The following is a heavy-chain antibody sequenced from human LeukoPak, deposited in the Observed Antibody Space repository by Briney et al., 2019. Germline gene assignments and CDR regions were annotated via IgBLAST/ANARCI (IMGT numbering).Heavy chain of an antibody. CDR2: IIPILGIA. D-gene: IGHD1-26*01. J-gene: IGHJ4*02. CDR3: ARDRRTSGSYPLAY. CDR1: GGTFSSYA. Sequence: SVKVSCKASGGTFSSYAISWVRQAPGQGLEWMGRIIPILGIANYAQKFQGRVTITADKSTSTAYMELSSLRAEDTAVYYCARDRRTSGSYPLAYWGQGTPVTVSS. V-gene: IGHV1-69*04.